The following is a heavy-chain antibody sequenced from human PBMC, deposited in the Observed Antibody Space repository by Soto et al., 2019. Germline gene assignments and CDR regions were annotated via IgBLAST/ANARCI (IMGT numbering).Heavy chain of an antibody. Sequence: SETLSLTCTVSGGSISSGGYYWSWIRQHPGKGLEWIGYIYYSGSTYYSPSLKSRVTISVDTSKNQFSLKLSSVTAADTAVYYCARRVGATATYYYYGMDVWGQGTTVTVSS. CDR1: GGSISSGGYY. CDR3: ARRVGATATYYYYGMDV. J-gene: IGHJ6*02. CDR2: IYYSGST. V-gene: IGHV4-31*03. D-gene: IGHD1-26*01.